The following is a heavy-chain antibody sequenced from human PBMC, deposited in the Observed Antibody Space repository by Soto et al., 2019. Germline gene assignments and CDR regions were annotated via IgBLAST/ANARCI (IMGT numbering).Heavy chain of an antibody. Sequence: EVQLVDSGGDLIQPGGSLRLSCGASGFTVSGNSLSWVRQAPGKGLEWVSYIYIDGSTYYADSVGGRFTLTRDNSKNTLYLQMNNLRGEYTAVHYCARDGGSGTAVAGIQWSGMDVWGPGTTVTVSS. CDR1: GFTVSGNS. D-gene: IGHD6-19*01. CDR3: ARDGGSGTAVAGIQWSGMDV. V-gene: IGHV3-53*01. J-gene: IGHJ6*02. CDR2: IYIDGST.